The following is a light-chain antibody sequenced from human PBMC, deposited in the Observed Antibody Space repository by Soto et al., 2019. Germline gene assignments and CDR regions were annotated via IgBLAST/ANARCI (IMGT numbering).Light chain of an antibody. J-gene: IGLJ1*01. CDR1: SSDVEANKL. V-gene: IGLV2-23*01. CDR3: CSFTSRFTFV. Sequence: QSVLAQPASVSGSPGQSITISCTGSSSDVEANKLVSWYQQHPGTAPRLLIYEDIRRPSGISSRFSGSKSGNTASLTISGLRAEDEAAYYCCSFTSRFTFVFGTGTKVTVL. CDR2: EDI.